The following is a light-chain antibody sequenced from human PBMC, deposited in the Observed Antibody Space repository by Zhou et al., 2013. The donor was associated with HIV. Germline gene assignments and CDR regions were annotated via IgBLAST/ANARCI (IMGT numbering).Light chain of an antibody. CDR1: QGIGTY. CDR2: AAS. CDR3: QQLDSYPLT. V-gene: IGKV1-8*01. Sequence: AIRLTQSPSSLSASTGDRVTITCRASQGIGTYLAWYQQKPGKAPKLLIYAASTLESGVPSRFSGSGSGADFTLTISSLQPEDFATYYCQQLDSYPLTFGGGTKVEIK. J-gene: IGKJ4*01.